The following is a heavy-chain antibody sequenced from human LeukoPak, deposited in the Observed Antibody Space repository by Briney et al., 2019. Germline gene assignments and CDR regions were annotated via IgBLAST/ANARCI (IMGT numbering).Heavy chain of an antibody. V-gene: IGHV4-59*01. J-gene: IGHJ4*02. Sequence: PSETLSLTCTVSGGSISSYYWSWIRQPPGKGLEWIGYIYYSGSTNYNPSLKSRVTISVDTSKNQFSLKLSSVTAADTAVYYCARNYDFWSGYHYFDYWGQGTLVTVSS. D-gene: IGHD3-3*01. CDR3: ARNYDFWSGYHYFDY. CDR2: IYYSGST. CDR1: GGSISSYY.